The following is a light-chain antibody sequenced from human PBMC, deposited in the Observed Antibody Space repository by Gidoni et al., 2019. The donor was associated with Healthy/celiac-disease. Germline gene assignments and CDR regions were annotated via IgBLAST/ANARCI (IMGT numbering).Light chain of an antibody. Sequence: AIRMTQSPSSFSASTGDGVTITCRASQGISSYLAWYQQKPGKAPKLLTYAASTLQSGVPSRFSGSGSGTDFTLTISCLQSEDFATYYCQQYYSYPQTFXQXTKVEIK. CDR2: AAS. CDR3: QQYYSYPQT. V-gene: IGKV1-8*01. CDR1: QGISSY. J-gene: IGKJ1*01.